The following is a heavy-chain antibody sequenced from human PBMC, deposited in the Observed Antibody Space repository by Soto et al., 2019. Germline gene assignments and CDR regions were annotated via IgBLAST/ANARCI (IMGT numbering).Heavy chain of an antibody. CDR2: IYYSGST. D-gene: IGHD3-10*02. Sequence: QLQLQESGPGLVKPSETLSLTCTVSGGSISSSSYYWGWIRQPPGKGLEWIGSIYYSGSTYYNPSLKIRVTISVDTSKTQFSLKLSSVTAAATAVYYCARHDSGTMSVTPYWGQGTLVTVSS. V-gene: IGHV4-39*01. CDR1: GGSISSSSYY. CDR3: ARHDSGTMSVTPY. J-gene: IGHJ4*02.